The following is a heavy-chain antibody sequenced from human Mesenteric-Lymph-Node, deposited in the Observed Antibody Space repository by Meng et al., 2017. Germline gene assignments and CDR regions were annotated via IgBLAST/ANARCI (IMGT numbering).Heavy chain of an antibody. CDR1: GFTFSNAW. CDR3: TTDYYYDSSGYYYPIDY. J-gene: IGHJ4*02. CDR2: IKSKTDGGTT. V-gene: IGHV3-15*01. D-gene: IGHD3-22*01. Sequence: GESLKISCAASGFTFSNAWMSWVRRAPGKGLEWVGRIKSKTDGGTTDYAAPVKGRFTISRDDSKNTLYLQMNSLKTEDTAVYYCTTDYYYDSSGYYYPIDYWGQGTLVTVSS.